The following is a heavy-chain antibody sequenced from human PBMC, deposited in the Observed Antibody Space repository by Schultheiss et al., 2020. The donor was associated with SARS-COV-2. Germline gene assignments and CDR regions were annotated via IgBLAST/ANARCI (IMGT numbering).Heavy chain of an antibody. D-gene: IGHD3-22*01. CDR1: GFTFSSYE. CDR2: ISSSSSYI. J-gene: IGHJ3*02. V-gene: IGHV3-21*05. CDR3: ASYYDSSGYNAFDI. Sequence: GESLKISCAASGFTFSSYEMNWVRQAPGKGLEWVSYISSSSSYIYYADSVKGRFTISRDNAKNSLYLQMNSLRAEDTAVYYCASYYDSSGYNAFDIWGQGTMFTASS.